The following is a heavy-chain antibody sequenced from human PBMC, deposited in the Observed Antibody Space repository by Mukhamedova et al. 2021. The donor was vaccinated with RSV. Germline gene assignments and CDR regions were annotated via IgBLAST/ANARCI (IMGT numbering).Heavy chain of an antibody. V-gene: IGHV3-7*04. CDR3: ARDIRTFGYDY. J-gene: IGHJ4*02. Sequence: GSEKYYVDSVKGRFTISRDNAKNSLYLEINNLRAEDSGVYYCARDIRTFGYDYWGQRTLVTVSS. D-gene: IGHD3-16*01. CDR2: GSEK.